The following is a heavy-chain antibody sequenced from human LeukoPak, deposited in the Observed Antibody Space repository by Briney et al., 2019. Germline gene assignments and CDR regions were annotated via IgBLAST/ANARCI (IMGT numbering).Heavy chain of an antibody. Sequence: ASVKVSCKASGYTFTGYYMHWVRQAPGQGLEWMGWINPNSGGTNYAQKFQGRVTMTRDTSISTAYMELRRLGSDDTAVYYCASHSSSYHNFGYWGQGTLVTVSS. CDR1: GYTFTGYY. CDR3: ASHSSSYHNFGY. V-gene: IGHV1-2*02. D-gene: IGHD6-6*01. J-gene: IGHJ4*02. CDR2: INPNSGGT.